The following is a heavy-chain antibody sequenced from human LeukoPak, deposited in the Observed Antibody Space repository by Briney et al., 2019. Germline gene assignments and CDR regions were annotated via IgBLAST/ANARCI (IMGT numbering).Heavy chain of an antibody. CDR1: GFTFSAYS. D-gene: IGHD5-24*01. CDR2: IGASSGLT. CDR3: ARLRWFDY. V-gene: IGHV3-48*04. Sequence: QAGGSLRLSCAASGFTFSAYSMNWVRQAPGKGLEWISYIGASSGLTYYADSVRGRFTVSRDDAKNSLYLQMNSLRAEDTAVYYCARLRWFDYWGQGTLVTVSS. J-gene: IGHJ4*02.